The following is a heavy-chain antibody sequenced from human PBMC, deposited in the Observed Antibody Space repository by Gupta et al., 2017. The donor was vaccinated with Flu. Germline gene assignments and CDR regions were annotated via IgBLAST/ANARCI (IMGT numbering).Heavy chain of an antibody. CDR2: IYHDGSA. CDR1: GDSISSYNW. J-gene: IGHJ5*02. CDR3: ARSPLASCTTPGCSRGWFGP. Sequence: QVQLQESGPRLVKPSGTLSLTCAVSGDSISSYNWWTWIRESHGKGLEWIGEIYHDGSANYNPSLKSRVTISVDKSKNQFSLRLTSVTATDTGVYYCARSPLASCTTPGCSRGWFGPWGQGVLVSVSA. V-gene: IGHV4-4*02. D-gene: IGHD2-2*01.